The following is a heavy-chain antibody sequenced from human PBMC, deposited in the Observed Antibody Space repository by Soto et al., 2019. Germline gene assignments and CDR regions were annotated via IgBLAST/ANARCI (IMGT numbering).Heavy chain of an antibody. D-gene: IGHD2-15*01. CDR1: GGSISSYY. V-gene: IGHV4-59*01. CDR3: ARRKAVVAASMTPFSDYYDMDV. CDR2: IYYSGST. Sequence: SETLSLTCTVSGGSISSYYWSWIRQPPGKGLEWIGYIYYSGSTNYNHSPKSRVTLSIDTSKNQFSLKLSSVTAADTAVYYCARRKAVVAASMTPFSDYYDMDVWGKGTTVTVSS. J-gene: IGHJ6*03.